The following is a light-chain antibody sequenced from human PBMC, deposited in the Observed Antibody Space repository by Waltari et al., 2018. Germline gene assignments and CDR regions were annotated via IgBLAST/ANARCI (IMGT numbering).Light chain of an antibody. J-gene: IGLJ1*01. CDR1: HLGNKY. CDR3: QAWDRSTLYV. CDR2: EDK. Sequence: SHELTQPPSVSVSPGQTAIITCSGDHLGNKYASWYQQKPGQSPVLVIFEDKKRPSGIPERFSGSISGNTATLTISGTQAMDEADYYCQAWDRSTLYVFGTGTKVTVL. V-gene: IGLV3-1*01.